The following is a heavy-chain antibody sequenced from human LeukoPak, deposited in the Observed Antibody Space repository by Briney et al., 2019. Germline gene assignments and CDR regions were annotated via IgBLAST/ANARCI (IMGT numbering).Heavy chain of an antibody. Sequence: GESLKISCKGSGYSFTSYWIGWVRQMPGKGPEWMGIIYPGDSDTRYSPSFQGQVTISADKSISTAYLQWSSLKASDTAMYYCARHFYDFGVAGFVQFDPWGQGTLVTVSP. CDR3: ARHFYDFGVAGFVQFDP. D-gene: IGHD3-3*01. J-gene: IGHJ5*02. CDR2: IYPGDSDT. V-gene: IGHV5-51*01. CDR1: GYSFTSYW.